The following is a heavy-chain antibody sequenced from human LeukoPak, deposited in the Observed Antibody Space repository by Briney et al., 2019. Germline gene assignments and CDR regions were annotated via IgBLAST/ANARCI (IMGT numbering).Heavy chain of an antibody. V-gene: IGHV3-11*04. J-gene: IGHJ5*01. CDR2: ISSSGTTM. CDR3: VRGGTYWTVS. Sequence: GGSLRLSCAASGFTFSDYYMSWIRQTPGKGLEWVSYISSSGTTMEYADSVKGRFTISRDNAKDSLYLQMNSLRVDDTAVYYCVRGGTYWTVSWGQGTLVNVS. CDR1: GFTFSDYY.